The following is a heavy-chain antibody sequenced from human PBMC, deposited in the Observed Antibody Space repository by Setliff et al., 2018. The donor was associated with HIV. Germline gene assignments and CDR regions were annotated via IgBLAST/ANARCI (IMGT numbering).Heavy chain of an antibody. J-gene: IGHJ4*02. CDR2: IYYSGST. V-gene: IGHV4-39*01. D-gene: IGHD6-19*01. CDR3: IIAYSSGWLAPMGFDS. CDR1: AGSIRSSTYY. Sequence: ETLSLTCTVSAGSIRSSTYYWAWIRQPPGKGLEWIGTIYYSGSTYYNPSLKSRATISVDTSKNQFSLKLSSVTAADTAVYYCIIAYSSGWLAPMGFDSWGQGTQVTVSS.